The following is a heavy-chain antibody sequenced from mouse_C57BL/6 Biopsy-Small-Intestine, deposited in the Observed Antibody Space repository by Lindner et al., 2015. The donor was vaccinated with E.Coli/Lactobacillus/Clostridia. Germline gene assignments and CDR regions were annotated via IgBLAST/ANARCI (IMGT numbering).Heavy chain of an antibody. CDR3: TRRSLDGYFFDY. CDR2: ISSGSGTI. D-gene: IGHD2-3*01. J-gene: IGHJ2*01. Sequence: VQLQESGGGLVKPGGSLKLSCAASGFTFSDYGMHWVRQAPEKGLEWVAYISSGSGTIHYADTVKGRFTISRDNAKNTLFLQMTSLRSEDTAMYYCTRRSLDGYFFDYWGQGTTLTVSS. V-gene: IGHV5-17*01. CDR1: GFTFSDYG.